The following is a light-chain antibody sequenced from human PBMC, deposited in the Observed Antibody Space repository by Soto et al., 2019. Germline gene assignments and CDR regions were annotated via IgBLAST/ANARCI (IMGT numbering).Light chain of an antibody. CDR3: QQRSTWPT. J-gene: IGKJ5*01. V-gene: IGKV3-11*01. Sequence: VLTQSPATLSLSPGKRATLSCRASESVDFHLAWYQQKPGQAPRLLIYDASVRATGTPARFSGSGSGTAFTLTISSLGPEDFALYYCQQRSTWPTFGQGTRLEIK. CDR1: ESVDFH. CDR2: DAS.